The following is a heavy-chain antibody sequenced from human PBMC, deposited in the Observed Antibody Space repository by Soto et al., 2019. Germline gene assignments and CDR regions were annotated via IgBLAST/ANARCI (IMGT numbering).Heavy chain of an antibody. CDR3: ARRADWFDP. V-gene: IGHV4-59*01. CDR2: IYYSGST. Sequence: PSETLSLTCTVSGGSISGYYWSWIRQPPGKGLEWIGYIYYSGSTNYNPSLKSRVTISVDTSKNQFSLKLSSVTAADTAVYYCARRADWFDPWGQGTLVTVSS. CDR1: GGSISGYY. J-gene: IGHJ5*02. D-gene: IGHD6-25*01.